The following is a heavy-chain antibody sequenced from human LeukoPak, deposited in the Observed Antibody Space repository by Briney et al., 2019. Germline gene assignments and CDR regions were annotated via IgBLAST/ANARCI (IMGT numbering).Heavy chain of an antibody. V-gene: IGHV4-59*08. CDR3: ARHGAGGNSVRSAFDI. CDR1: GFPFNVQT. D-gene: IGHD4-23*01. Sequence: GSLRLSCAASGFPFNVQTMSWVRQAPGKGLEWIGYIYYSGSTNYNPSLKSRVTISVDTSKNQFSLKLSSVTAADTAVYYRARHGAGGNSVRSAFDIWGQGTMVTVSS. CDR2: IYYSGST. J-gene: IGHJ3*02.